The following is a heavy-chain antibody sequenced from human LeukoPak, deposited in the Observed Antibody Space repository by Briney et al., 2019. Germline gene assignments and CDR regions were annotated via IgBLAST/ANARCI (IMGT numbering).Heavy chain of an antibody. Sequence: SETLSLTCTVSGGSISSYYWIWIRQPAGKGLEWIGRIYTSGSTNYNPSLKSRVTMSVDTSKNQFSLKLSSVTAADTAVYYCARDTYYYDSSGYWWFDPWGQGTLVTVSS. D-gene: IGHD3-22*01. CDR1: GGSISSYY. V-gene: IGHV4-4*07. CDR3: ARDTYYYDSSGYWWFDP. J-gene: IGHJ5*02. CDR2: IYTSGST.